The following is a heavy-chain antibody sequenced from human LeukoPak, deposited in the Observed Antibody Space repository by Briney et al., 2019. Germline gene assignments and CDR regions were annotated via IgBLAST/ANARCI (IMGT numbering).Heavy chain of an antibody. J-gene: IGHJ4*02. CDR1: GFTFSSYW. Sequence: GGSLRLSCAASGFTFSSYWMSWVRQAPGKGLEWVANIKQSGSEKYYVDSVKGRFTISSDNAKNSLYLQMNSLRAEDTAVYYCARDPSNYDRTGYKLDSYFDYWGQGTLVTVSS. D-gene: IGHD3-22*01. CDR3: ARDPSNYDRTGYKLDSYFDY. CDR2: IKQSGSEK. V-gene: IGHV3-7*01.